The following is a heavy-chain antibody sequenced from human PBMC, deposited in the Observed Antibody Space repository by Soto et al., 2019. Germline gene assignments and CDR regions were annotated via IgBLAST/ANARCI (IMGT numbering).Heavy chain of an antibody. CDR1: GFTFSSYW. Sequence: GGSLRLSCAASGFTFSSYWMHWVRQAPGKGLVWVSRINSDGSSTSYADSVKGRFTISRDNAKNTLYLQMNSLRAEDTAVYYCARGVGWELPPRYYYGMDVWGQGTTVTVSS. D-gene: IGHD1-26*01. V-gene: IGHV3-74*01. J-gene: IGHJ6*02. CDR2: INSDGSST. CDR3: ARGVGWELPPRYYYGMDV.